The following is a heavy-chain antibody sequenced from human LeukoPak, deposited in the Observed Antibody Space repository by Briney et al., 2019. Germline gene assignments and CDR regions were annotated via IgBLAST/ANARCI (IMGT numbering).Heavy chain of an antibody. CDR2: IYYSGST. CDR3: ARHQGYCGMDV. Sequence: SETLSLTCTVSGGSISSHYWSWIRQPPGKGLEWIGYIYYSGSTNYNPSLKSRVTISVDTSKNQFSLKLSSVTAADTAVYYCARHQGYCGMDVWGQGTTVTVSS. CDR1: GGSISSHY. J-gene: IGHJ6*02. V-gene: IGHV4-59*08.